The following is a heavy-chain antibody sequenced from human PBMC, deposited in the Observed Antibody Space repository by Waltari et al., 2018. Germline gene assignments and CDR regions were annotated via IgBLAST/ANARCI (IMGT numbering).Heavy chain of an antibody. J-gene: IGHJ4*02. D-gene: IGHD4-17*01. CDR3: ARGSKTTVTTFDY. Sequence: QVQLQESGPGLVKPSETLSLTCAVAGYSISSGYYWGWIRQPPGKGLEWIGGIYHSGSTYYNPSLKSRVTISVDTSKNQFSLKLSSVTAADTAVYYCARGSKTTVTTFDYWGQGTLVTVSS. CDR1: GYSISSGYY. V-gene: IGHV4-38-2*01. CDR2: IYHSGST.